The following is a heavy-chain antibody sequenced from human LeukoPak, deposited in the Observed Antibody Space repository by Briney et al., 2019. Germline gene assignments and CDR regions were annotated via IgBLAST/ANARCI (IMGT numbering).Heavy chain of an antibody. CDR1: GGTFSSYT. CDR3: ARDRYCSSTSCYGGYYYYGMDV. V-gene: IGHV1-69*04. CDR2: IIPILGIA. D-gene: IGHD2-2*01. Sequence: GASVKVSCKASGGTFSSYTISWVRQAPGQGLEWMGRIIPILGIANYAQKFQGRVTITADKSTSTAYTELSSLRSEDTAVYYCARDRYCSSTSCYGGYYYYGMDVWGQGTTVTVSS. J-gene: IGHJ6*02.